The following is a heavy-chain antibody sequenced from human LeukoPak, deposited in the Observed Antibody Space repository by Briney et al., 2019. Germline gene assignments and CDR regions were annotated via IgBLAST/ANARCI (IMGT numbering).Heavy chain of an antibody. V-gene: IGHV4-39*07. J-gene: IGHJ4*02. D-gene: IGHD3-10*01. CDR2: IYYSGST. CDR3: AREGGGSGSYYRPFDY. CDR1: GGSISSSSYY. Sequence: SETLSLTCTVSGGSISSSSYYWGWIRRPPGKGLEWIGSIYYSGSTNYNPSLKSRVTISVDTSKNQFSLKLSSVTAADTAVYYCAREGGGSGSYYRPFDYWGQGTLVTVSS.